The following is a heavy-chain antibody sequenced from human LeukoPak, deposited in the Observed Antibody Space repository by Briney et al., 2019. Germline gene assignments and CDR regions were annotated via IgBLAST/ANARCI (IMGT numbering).Heavy chain of an antibody. Sequence: PSETLSLTCSVSGGSIVSSTYYWGWIRQPPGKGLEWIGSIYFTGRTYSNPSLQSRVTISVDTSKNQFSLKLSSVTAADTAVYYCARHLRDGYNYAFDYWGQGTLVTVSS. V-gene: IGHV4-39*01. CDR2: IYFTGRT. CDR3: ARHLRDGYNYAFDY. CDR1: GGSIVSSTYY. D-gene: IGHD5-24*01. J-gene: IGHJ4*02.